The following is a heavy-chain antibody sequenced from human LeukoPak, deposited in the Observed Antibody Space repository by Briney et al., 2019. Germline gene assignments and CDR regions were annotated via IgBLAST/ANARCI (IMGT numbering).Heavy chain of an antibody. CDR2: INHSGST. CDR3: ARQGSESRIFDY. Sequence: SETLSLTCAVYGGSFSGYYWSWIRQPPGKGLEWIGEINHSGSTSYNPSLKSRVTISVDTSKNQFSLKLNSMTAADTAMYYCARQGSESRIFDYWGQGTLVTVSS. CDR1: GGSFSGYY. D-gene: IGHD3-10*01. J-gene: IGHJ4*02. V-gene: IGHV4-34*01.